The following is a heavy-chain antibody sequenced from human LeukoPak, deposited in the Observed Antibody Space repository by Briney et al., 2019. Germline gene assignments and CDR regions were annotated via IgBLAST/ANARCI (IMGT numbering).Heavy chain of an antibody. CDR1: GFTFSSYS. V-gene: IGHV3-48*01. CDR2: ISSSSSTI. CDR3: ARFKGREGFDY. Sequence: PGGSLRLSCAASGFTFSSYSMNWVRQAPGKGLEWVSYISSSSSTIYYADSVKGRFTISRDNAKNSLYLQMNSLRAEDTAVYYCARFKGREGFDYWGQGTLVTVSS. J-gene: IGHJ4*02.